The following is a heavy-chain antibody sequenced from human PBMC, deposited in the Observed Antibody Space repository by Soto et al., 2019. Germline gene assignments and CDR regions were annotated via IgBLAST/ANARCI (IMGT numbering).Heavy chain of an antibody. CDR2: IYYSGST. J-gene: IGHJ4*02. Sequence: PSETLSLTCTVSGGSISSGGYYWSWIRQHPGKGLEWIGYIYYSGSTYYDPSLKSRVTISVDTSKNQFSLKLSSVTAADTAVYYCARDTVAGREDWGQGTLVTVSS. D-gene: IGHD6-19*01. CDR1: GGSISSGGYY. CDR3: ARDTVAGRED. V-gene: IGHV4-31*03.